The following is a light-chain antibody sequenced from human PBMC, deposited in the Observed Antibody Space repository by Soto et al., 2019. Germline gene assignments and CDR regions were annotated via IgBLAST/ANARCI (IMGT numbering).Light chain of an antibody. Sequence: DIVMTQSPLSLPVTPGEPASISCRSSHSLLHSNGYNYLDWYLQKPGQSPQLLIYLGSNRASGVPDRFSGSGSGTDFTLKISRVEAEDVGVYYCMQALRTPYTFGQGTKLEIK. J-gene: IGKJ2*01. CDR3: MQALRTPYT. CDR2: LGS. V-gene: IGKV2-28*01. CDR1: HSLLHSNGYNY.